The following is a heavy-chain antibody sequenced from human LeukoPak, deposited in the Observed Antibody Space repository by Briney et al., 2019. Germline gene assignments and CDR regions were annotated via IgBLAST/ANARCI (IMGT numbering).Heavy chain of an antibody. CDR3: AREGRYLVFDI. CDR1: GFTFSSYS. V-gene: IGHV3-21*01. CDR2: ISSSSSYI. J-gene: IGHJ3*02. D-gene: IGHD3-9*01. Sequence: GGSLRLSCAASGFTFSSYSMNWVRHAPGKGLEWVSSISSSSSYIYYADSVKGRFTISRDNDKNSLYVQMDSRRAEGTAVYYCAREGRYLVFDIWGHGTMVSVSS.